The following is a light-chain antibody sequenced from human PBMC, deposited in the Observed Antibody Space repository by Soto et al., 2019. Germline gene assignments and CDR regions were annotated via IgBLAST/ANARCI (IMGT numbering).Light chain of an antibody. CDR2: KAS. J-gene: IGKJ1*01. CDR1: QSISSW. V-gene: IGKV1-5*03. Sequence: DIQMTQSPSTLSASVGDRVTITCRASQSISSWLAWYQQKPGKAPKLLIYKASSLESGVPSRFSGSGSGTDFTLTISSLQHDYFATYYCQQYNSYPTFGQGTKVEIK. CDR3: QQYNSYPT.